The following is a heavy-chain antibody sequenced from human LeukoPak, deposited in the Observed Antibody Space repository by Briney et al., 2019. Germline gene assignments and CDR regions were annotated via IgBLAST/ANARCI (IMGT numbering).Heavy chain of an antibody. J-gene: IGHJ6*03. CDR1: GGSISSGSYY. D-gene: IGHD2-8*01. CDR2: IYTSGST. CDR3: ARAGMVYASYYYYYYMDV. V-gene: IGHV4-61*02. Sequence: SETLSLTCTVSGGSISSGSYYWSWIRQPAGKGLEWLGRIYTSGSTNYNPSLKSRVTISVDTSKNQFSLKLSSVTAADTAVYYCARAGMVYASYYYYYYMDVWGKGTTVTVSS.